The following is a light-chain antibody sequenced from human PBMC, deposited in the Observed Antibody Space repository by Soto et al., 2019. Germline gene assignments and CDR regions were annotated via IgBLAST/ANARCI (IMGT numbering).Light chain of an antibody. J-gene: IGLJ7*01. Sequence: QAVVTPEPSLSVSPGGTVTLTCGLSSGSVSISHYPSWYQQTPGQPPRTLVYSTDSRSSGVPDRFSGSILGNKAALTITGAQADDESDYYCVLYMGGGISVFGGGTQLTVL. CDR3: VLYMGGGISV. CDR1: SGSVSISHY. V-gene: IGLV8-61*01. CDR2: STD.